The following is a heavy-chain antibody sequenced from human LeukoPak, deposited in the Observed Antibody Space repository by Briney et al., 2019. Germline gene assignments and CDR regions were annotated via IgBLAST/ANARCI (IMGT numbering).Heavy chain of an antibody. Sequence: GGSLRLSCAASGFAFSNYGMHWVRQAPGKGLEWVAVIWYDGSNKYYADSVKGRFTISRDNSKNTLYLQMNSLRAEDTAVYYCARDRYSSSSGPFWYWGQGTLVTVSS. CDR3: ARDRYSSSSGPFWY. D-gene: IGHD6-6*01. CDR1: GFAFSNYG. J-gene: IGHJ4*02. CDR2: IWYDGSNK. V-gene: IGHV3-33*01.